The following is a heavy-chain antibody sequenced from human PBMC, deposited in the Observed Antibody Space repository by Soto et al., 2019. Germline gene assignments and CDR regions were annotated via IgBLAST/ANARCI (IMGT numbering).Heavy chain of an antibody. CDR1: GFTFSNYW. CDR2: MKEDGSER. D-gene: IGHD6-6*01. V-gene: IGHV3-7*05. J-gene: IGHJ5*02. CDR3: ARDATNIAPRLSYH. Sequence: EVQLVESGGGLVQPGGSLRLSCAASGFTFSNYWVSWVRQAPGKGLEWVANMKEDGSERYYVDSVKGRFTISRDNAKNSLYLQMNSLRAEDTAVYYCARDATNIAPRLSYHWGQGTPVIVSS.